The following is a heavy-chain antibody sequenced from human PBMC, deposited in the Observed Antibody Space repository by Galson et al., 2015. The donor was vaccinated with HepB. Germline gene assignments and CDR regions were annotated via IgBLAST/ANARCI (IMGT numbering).Heavy chain of an antibody. V-gene: IGHV3-48*04. D-gene: IGHD4-17*01. CDR1: GFTLSSDS. Sequence: SLRLSCAASGFTLSSDSMNWVRQAPGKGLEWVSYISSSSSTIYYADSVKGRFTISRDNAKNSLYLQMNSLRAEDTAVYYCARDVNPTVRLYFDYWGQGTLVTVSS. CDR3: ARDVNPTVRLYFDY. CDR2: ISSSSSTI. J-gene: IGHJ4*02.